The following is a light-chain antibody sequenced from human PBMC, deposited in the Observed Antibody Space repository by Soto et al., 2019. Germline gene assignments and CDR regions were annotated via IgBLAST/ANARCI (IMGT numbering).Light chain of an antibody. CDR3: AALDDTLNGPV. J-gene: IGLJ2*01. CDR2: SNN. CDR1: SSNIGSNT. V-gene: IGLV1-44*01. Sequence: QSVLTQAPSASGTPGQRVTISCSGSSSNIGSNTVNWYQQLPGTAPKLLIYSNNQRPSGVPDRFSGSKSGTSASLAISGLHSEDEADYYCAALDDTLNGPVFGGGTKLTVL.